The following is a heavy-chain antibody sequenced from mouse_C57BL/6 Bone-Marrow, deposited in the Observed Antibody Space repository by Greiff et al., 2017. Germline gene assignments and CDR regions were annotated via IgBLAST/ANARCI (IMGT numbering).Heavy chain of an antibody. CDR1: GYSITSGYY. D-gene: IGHD1-1*01. J-gene: IGHJ2*01. CDR2: ISYDGSN. CDR3: ARDLLVTTVVDH. V-gene: IGHV3-6*01. Sequence: EVKLLESGPGLVKPSQSLSLTCSVTGYSITSGYYWNWLRQFPGNKLEWMGYISYDGSNNYNPALKNRISITRDTSKNQFFLKLNSVTTEDTATYYCARDLLVTTVVDHWGQGTTLTVSS.